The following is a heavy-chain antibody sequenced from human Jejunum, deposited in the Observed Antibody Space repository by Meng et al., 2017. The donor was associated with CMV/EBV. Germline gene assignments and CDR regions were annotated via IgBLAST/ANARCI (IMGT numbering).Heavy chain of an antibody. CDR2: INHRGST. Sequence: CAVDGGSFSGYYWTWIRQPPGKGLEWIGEINHRGSTNCNPSLKSRVTISVDTSTKQFSLKVNSVTAADTAVYYCVRFGESFNWFDPWGQGNLVTVSS. D-gene: IGHD3-10*01. V-gene: IGHV4-34*01. J-gene: IGHJ5*02. CDR1: GGSFSGYY. CDR3: VRFGESFNWFDP.